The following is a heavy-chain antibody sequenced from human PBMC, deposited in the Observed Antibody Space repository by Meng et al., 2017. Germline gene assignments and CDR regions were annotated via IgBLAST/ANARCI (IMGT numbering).Heavy chain of an antibody. CDR2: ISSSGSTI. J-gene: IGHJ4*02. D-gene: IGHD6-19*01. CDR3: ARDGSEQWLVPFDY. Sequence: GESLKISCAASGFTFSSYEMNWVRQAPGKGLEWVSYISSSGSTIYYADSVKGRFTISRDNAKNSLYLQMNSLRAEDTAVYYCARDGSEQWLVPFDYWGQGTRVTCAS. V-gene: IGHV3-48*03. CDR1: GFTFSSYE.